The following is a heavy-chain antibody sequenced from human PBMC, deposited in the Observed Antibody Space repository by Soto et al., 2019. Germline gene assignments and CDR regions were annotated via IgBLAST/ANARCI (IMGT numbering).Heavy chain of an antibody. CDR1: GFSLSSSGVG. J-gene: IGHJ5*01. CDR2: IYWDNDR. Sequence: QISLKESGPTLVEPTQTLTLTCSFSGFSLSSSGVGVGWFRQAPGKALECLAIIYWDNDRRYNPSLKNRLSITKATSKNQVVRIMTYIEPVDTGAYYCAHRGSYSVAWDVGWFDSWGQGAPVTVS. CDR3: AHRGSYSVAWDVGWFDS. D-gene: IGHD1-26*01. V-gene: IGHV2-5*02.